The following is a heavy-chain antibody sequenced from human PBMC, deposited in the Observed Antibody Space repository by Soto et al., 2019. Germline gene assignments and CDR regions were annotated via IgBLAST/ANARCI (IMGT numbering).Heavy chain of an antibody. CDR3: ARVEYQLPYFDY. CDR2: ISAYNGNT. D-gene: IGHD2-2*01. Sequence: MWWLRQATGQGLEWMGWISAYNGNTNYAQKLQGRVTMTTDTSTSTAYMELRSLRSDDTAVYYCARVEYQLPYFDYWGQGTLVTVS. V-gene: IGHV1-18*01. J-gene: IGHJ4*02.